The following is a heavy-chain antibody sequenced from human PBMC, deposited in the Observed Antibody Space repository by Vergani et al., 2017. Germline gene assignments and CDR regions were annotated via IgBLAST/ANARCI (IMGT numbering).Heavy chain of an antibody. Sequence: EVQLVESGGGLVQPGGSLRLSCAASGFTFSSYDMNWVRQAPGKGLEWVSYISSSGSTIYYADSVKGRFTIARDNAKNTLYLQMNSLRAEDTAVYYCAGEAGVSGYYYYGMDVWGQGTTVTGSS. CDR3: AGEAGVSGYYYYGMDV. J-gene: IGHJ6*02. V-gene: IGHV3-48*03. CDR1: GFTFSSYD. CDR2: ISSSGSTI. D-gene: IGHD6-13*01.